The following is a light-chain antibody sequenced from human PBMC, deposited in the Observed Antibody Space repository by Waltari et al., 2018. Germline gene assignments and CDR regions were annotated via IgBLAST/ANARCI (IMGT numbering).Light chain of an antibody. V-gene: IGLV5-45*02. Sequence: QAVLTQPSSLSASPGASASLPCTLRSGINVAHYRIHWYQQKPGSPPQYLLRYKSESDKQQGSGVPSRFSGSKDASANSGILLISGLQSEDEADYYCMIWHSSTWVFGGGTKLTVL. J-gene: IGLJ3*02. CDR3: MIWHSSTWV. CDR2: YKSESDK. CDR1: SGINVAHYR.